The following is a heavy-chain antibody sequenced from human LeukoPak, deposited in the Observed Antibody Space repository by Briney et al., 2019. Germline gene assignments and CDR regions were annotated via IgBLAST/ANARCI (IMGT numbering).Heavy chain of an antibody. CDR3: ASAHIVVVIAILDDAFDI. CDR1: GGTFTSYT. J-gene: IGHJ3*02. V-gene: IGHV1-69*10. D-gene: IGHD2-21*01. CDR2: IIPILGIA. Sequence: ASVKVSCKASGGTFTSYTISWGRQAPGQGLEWRGGIIPILGIANYAQTFQGRVTVTADKSTSTAYMELSSLRSEDTAVYYCASAHIVVVIAILDDAFDIWGQGTRVTVSS.